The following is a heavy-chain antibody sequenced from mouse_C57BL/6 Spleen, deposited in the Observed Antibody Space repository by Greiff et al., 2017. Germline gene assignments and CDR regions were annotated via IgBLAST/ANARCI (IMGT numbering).Heavy chain of an antibody. V-gene: IGHV1-64*01. J-gene: IGHJ2*01. CDR2: IHPNSGST. D-gene: IGHD1-1*01. Sequence: QVQLQQPGAELVKPGASVQLSCKASGYTFTSYWMHWVKQRPGQGLEWIGMIHPNSGSTNYNEKFKSKATLTVDKSSSTAYMQLSSLTSEDAAVYYCARRSNYYGSPDYFDYWGQGTTLTVSS. CDR3: ARRSNYYGSPDYFDY. CDR1: GYTFTSYW.